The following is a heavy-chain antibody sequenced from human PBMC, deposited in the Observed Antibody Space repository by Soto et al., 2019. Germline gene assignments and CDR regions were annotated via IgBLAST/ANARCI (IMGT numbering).Heavy chain of an antibody. V-gene: IGHV3-13*01. CDR3: ARGGSSGWFDP. Sequence: EVQLVASGGGLVQPGGSLRLSCAASGFTFSTYDMHWVRQATGKRLEWVSCIGTAGDTFYPDSVKGRFTISRENAKNSLYLQMNSLRAEDTAVYYCARGGSSGWFDPGGQGTLVTVSS. CDR1: GFTFSTYD. D-gene: IGHD2-15*01. CDR2: IGTAGDT. J-gene: IGHJ5*02.